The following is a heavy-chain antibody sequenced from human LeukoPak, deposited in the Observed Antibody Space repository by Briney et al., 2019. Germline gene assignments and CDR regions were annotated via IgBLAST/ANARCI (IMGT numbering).Heavy chain of an antibody. V-gene: IGHV3-7*01. D-gene: IGHD3-10*01. CDR3: AKVAKYYYGPETYYFFEQ. J-gene: IGHJ4*02. CDR1: GFRFSNYW. CDR2: INQDGTEK. Sequence: GGSLRLSCAASGFRFSNYWMSWVRQAPGKGLEWVANINQDGTEKYYVDSVKGRFTISRDYAKNSLYLQMNSLRVEDTAVYYCAKVAKYYYGPETYYFFEQWGQGTPVTASS.